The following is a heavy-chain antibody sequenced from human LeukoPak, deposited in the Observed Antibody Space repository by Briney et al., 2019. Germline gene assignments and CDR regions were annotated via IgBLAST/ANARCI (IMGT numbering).Heavy chain of an antibody. J-gene: IGHJ4*02. CDR2: INPNSGGT. CDR3: ASRMGTGDQESYFDY. V-gene: IGHV1-2*02. D-gene: IGHD1-14*01. Sequence: ASVKVSCKASGYTFTGYYMHWVRQAPGQGLEWMRWINPNSGGTNYAQKFQGGVTMTRDTSISTAYMELSRLRSDDTAVYYCASRMGTGDQESYFDYWGQGTPVTVSS. CDR1: GYTFTGYY.